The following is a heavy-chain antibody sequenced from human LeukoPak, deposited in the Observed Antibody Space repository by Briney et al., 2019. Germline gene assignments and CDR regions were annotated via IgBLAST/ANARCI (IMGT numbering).Heavy chain of an antibody. CDR1: GFTFSNYF. V-gene: IGHV3-7*01. CDR2: IKQDGSER. Sequence: PGGSLRLSCAASGFTFSNYFMSWVREAPGKGLEWAAIIKQDGSERYYVDSVKGRFTISRDNAKNSLYLQMNSLRAEDTAVYYCAPEYYYDSSGYYGSYWGQGTLVTVSS. J-gene: IGHJ4*02. CDR3: APEYYYDSSGYYGSY. D-gene: IGHD3-22*01.